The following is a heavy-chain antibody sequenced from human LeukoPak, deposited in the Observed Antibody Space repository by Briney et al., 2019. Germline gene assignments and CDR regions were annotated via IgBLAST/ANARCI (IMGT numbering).Heavy chain of an antibody. D-gene: IGHD2-21*01. CDR1: GFTFSTYA. V-gene: IGHV3-23*01. J-gene: IGHJ4*02. CDR2: ISGSGGST. Sequence: PGGSLRLSCAASGFTFSTYAMSWVRQAPGKGLEWVSVISGSGGSTYYADSVKGRFTISRDNSKNTLFLQMNSLRADDTALYYCAKCGHLGHYFDYWGQGILVTVS. CDR3: AKCGHLGHYFDY.